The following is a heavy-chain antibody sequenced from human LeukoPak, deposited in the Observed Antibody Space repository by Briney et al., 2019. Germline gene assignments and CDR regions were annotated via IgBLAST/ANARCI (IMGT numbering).Heavy chain of an antibody. CDR1: GDSISSYY. CDR3: ARTNPMVRGVIISPYYYYGMDV. Sequence: SETLSLTCTVSGDSISSYYWSWIRQPPGKGLEWIGYIYYRESTNYNPSLKSRVTISVDTSKNQFSLKLSSVTAADTAVYYCARTNPMVRGVIISPYYYYGMDVWGQGTTVTVSS. V-gene: IGHV4-59*01. D-gene: IGHD3-10*01. J-gene: IGHJ6*02. CDR2: IYYREST.